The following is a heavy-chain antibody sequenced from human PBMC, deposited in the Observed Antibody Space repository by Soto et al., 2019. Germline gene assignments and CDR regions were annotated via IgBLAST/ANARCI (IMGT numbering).Heavy chain of an antibody. Sequence: PVKLACKSSGGSYSSYPSSWLRQNNRQGLEWMGGIIPIFGTANYAQKFQGRVTITADESTSTAYMELSSLRSEDTAVYYCARDGSGGPPEFRDYYYGMDVWGQGTTVTVSS. CDR2: IIPIFGTA. CDR1: GGSYSSYP. V-gene: IGHV1-69*13. J-gene: IGHJ6*02. CDR3: ARDGSGGPPEFRDYYYGMDV. D-gene: IGHD3-10*01.